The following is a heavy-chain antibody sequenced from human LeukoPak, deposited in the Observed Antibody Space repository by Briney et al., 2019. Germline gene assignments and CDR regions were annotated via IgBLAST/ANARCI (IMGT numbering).Heavy chain of an antibody. CDR2: IVYSGSA. Sequence: PSETLSLTCTVSGGSISSYYWSWIRQPPGKGLEWIGHIVYSGSANYNPSLNSRVTISMDTSNNQFSLNLSSVTAADSAVYYCARKVVVAAREPYFDYWGQGTLVTVSS. CDR3: ARKVVVAAREPYFDY. V-gene: IGHV4-59*01. CDR1: GGSISSYY. J-gene: IGHJ4*02. D-gene: IGHD2-15*01.